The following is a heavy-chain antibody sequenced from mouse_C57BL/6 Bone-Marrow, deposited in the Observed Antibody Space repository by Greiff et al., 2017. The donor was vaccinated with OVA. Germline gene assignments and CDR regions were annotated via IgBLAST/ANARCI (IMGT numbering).Heavy chain of an antibody. V-gene: IGHV1-15*01. Sequence: QVQLQQSGAELVRPGASVTLSCKASGYTFTDYEMHWVKQTPVHGLEWIGAIDPETGGTAYNQKFKGKAILTADKSSSTAYMELRSLTSEDSAVYYCTRGYSNYDAMDYWCQGTAVTVSS. CDR2: IDPETGGT. CDR3: TRGYSNYDAMDY. D-gene: IGHD2-5*01. J-gene: IGHJ4*01. CDR1: GYTFTDYE.